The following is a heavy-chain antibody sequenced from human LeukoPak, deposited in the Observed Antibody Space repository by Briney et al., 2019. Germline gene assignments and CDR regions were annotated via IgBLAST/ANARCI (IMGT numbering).Heavy chain of an antibody. V-gene: IGHV3-66*04. Sequence: GGSLRLSCAASGFSVSSNYMIWVRQAPGKGLEWVSVIHSGGSTYYADSVKGRFTISRDNSKDTLYLQMNSLRAEDTAVYYCARQGEYYYGPDVWGQGTTVTVSS. CDR1: GFSVSSNY. J-gene: IGHJ6*02. CDR2: IHSGGST. CDR3: ARQGEYYYGPDV. D-gene: IGHD3-10*01.